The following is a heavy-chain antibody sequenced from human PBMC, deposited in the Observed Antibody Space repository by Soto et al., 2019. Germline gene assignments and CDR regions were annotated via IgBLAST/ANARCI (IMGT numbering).Heavy chain of an antibody. CDR2: ISSSSSTI. J-gene: IGHJ4*02. CDR3: ARDLEPSKSSSSWYGY. V-gene: IGHV3-48*01. D-gene: IGHD6-13*01. Sequence: EVQLVESGGGLVQPGGSLRLSCAASGFTFSSYSMNWVRQAPGKGLEWVSYISSSSSTIYYADSVKGRFTISRDNAKNSLYLQMNSLRAEDTAVYYCARDLEPSKSSSSWYGYWGQGTLVTVSS. CDR1: GFTFSSYS.